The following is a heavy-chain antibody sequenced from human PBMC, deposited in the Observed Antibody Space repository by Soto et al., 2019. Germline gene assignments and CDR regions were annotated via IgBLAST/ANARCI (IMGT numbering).Heavy chain of an antibody. CDR2: ISAYNGNT. Sequence: GXSVKVSCKASVYTFTSYGISWVRQAPGQGLEWMGWISAYNGNTNYAQKLQGRVTMTTDTSTSTAYMELRSLRSDDTAVYYCARDSGYAKDYYYYYGMDVWGQGTTVTVSS. V-gene: IGHV1-18*01. J-gene: IGHJ6*02. CDR1: VYTFTSYG. D-gene: IGHD5-12*01. CDR3: ARDSGYAKDYYYYYGMDV.